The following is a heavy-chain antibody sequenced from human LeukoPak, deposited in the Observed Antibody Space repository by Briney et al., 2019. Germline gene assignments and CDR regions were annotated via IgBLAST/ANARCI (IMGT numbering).Heavy chain of an antibody. CDR3: ARSSIAARRNSFDI. Sequence: ASVKVSCKASGYTFTGYYMHWVRQAPGQGLEWMGWINPNSGGTNYAQKFQGRVTMTRDTSISTAYMELSRLRSDDTAVYYCARSSIAARRNSFDIWGQGTMVAVSS. V-gene: IGHV1-2*02. CDR2: INPNSGGT. J-gene: IGHJ3*02. CDR1: GYTFTGYY. D-gene: IGHD6-6*01.